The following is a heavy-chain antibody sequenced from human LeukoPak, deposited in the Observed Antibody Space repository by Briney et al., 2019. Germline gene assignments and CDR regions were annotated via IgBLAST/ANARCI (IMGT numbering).Heavy chain of an antibody. V-gene: IGHV3-49*04. J-gene: IGHJ4*02. CDR2: IASETYGGTA. CDR3: TRDQTPYY. CDR1: GFTVSNAW. Sequence: GGSLRLSCAASGFTVSNAWMTWVRQAPGKGLEWVGFIASETYGGTAEYAASVKGRFTISRDDSKSIAYLQMNSLKTEDTAVYYCTRDQTPYYWGQGTLVTVSS.